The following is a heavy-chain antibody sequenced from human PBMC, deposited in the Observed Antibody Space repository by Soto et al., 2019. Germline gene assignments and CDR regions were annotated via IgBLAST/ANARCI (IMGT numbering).Heavy chain of an antibody. CDR1: GCSISSYY. Sequence: SETLSLTCSFSGCSISSYYWSWIRQPPGKGLEWIGYIYYSGSTNYNPSLKSRLIISIDTSKNQFSLKLSSVTAADTAVYYCARGYGQLAIWGQGTQVTVSS. CDR2: IYYSGST. J-gene: IGHJ4*02. CDR3: ARGYGQLAI. V-gene: IGHV4-59*01. D-gene: IGHD6-6*01.